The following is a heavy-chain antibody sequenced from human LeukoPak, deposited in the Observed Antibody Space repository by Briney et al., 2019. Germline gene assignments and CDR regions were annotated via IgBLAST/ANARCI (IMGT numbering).Heavy chain of an antibody. J-gene: IGHJ4*02. V-gene: IGHV5-51*01. Sequence: GESLKISCKGSGHSFSSYWIAWVRQMPGKGLEWMGIIYPGDSDTRYSPSFHGQVTISVDKSISTAYLQWNSLKASDTAIYYCARERGGGAPLDYWGQGTLVTVSS. CDR3: ARERGGGAPLDY. CDR1: GHSFSSYW. CDR2: IYPGDSDT. D-gene: IGHD3-10*01.